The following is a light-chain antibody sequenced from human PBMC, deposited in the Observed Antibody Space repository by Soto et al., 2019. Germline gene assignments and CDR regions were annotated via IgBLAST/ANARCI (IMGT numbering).Light chain of an antibody. Sequence: EIVMTQSPATLSVSPGARAPLSCRASQSVSSYLLWYQQKPGQTPRLLIYDASNRATGIPARFSGSGPGTDFTLTISSLEPEDFATYYCQQYNRYSTFGQGTKVDIK. J-gene: IGKJ1*01. CDR3: QQYNRYST. V-gene: IGKV3-11*01. CDR1: QSVSSY. CDR2: DAS.